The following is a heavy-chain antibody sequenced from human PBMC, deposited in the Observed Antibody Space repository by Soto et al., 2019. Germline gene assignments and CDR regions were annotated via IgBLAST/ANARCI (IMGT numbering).Heavy chain of an antibody. Sequence: GGSLRLSCSASGFNFSRYWTHWVRQVPGRGLMWVSHINSDGSRTSYADSVKGRFTISRDNAKNTLYLQMNSLRAEDTAVYYCARDLSSCTSARCYSYYYGMDVWGQGTTVTVSS. J-gene: IGHJ6*02. V-gene: IGHV3-74*01. CDR1: GFNFSRYW. D-gene: IGHD2-2*01. CDR2: INSDGSRT. CDR3: ARDLSSCTSARCYSYYYGMDV.